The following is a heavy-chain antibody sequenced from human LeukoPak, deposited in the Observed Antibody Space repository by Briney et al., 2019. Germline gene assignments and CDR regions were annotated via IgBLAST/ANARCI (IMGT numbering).Heavy chain of an antibody. CDR3: ARDWNYYGSGSYYQSDY. D-gene: IGHD3-10*01. CDR2: ISSSSSTI. J-gene: IGHJ4*02. Sequence: GGSLRLSCAASGFTFSSYSMTWVRQAPGKGLEWISYISSSSSTIYYADSVKGRFTISRDNAKNSLYLQMNSLRAEDTAVYYCARDWNYYGSGSYYQSDYWGQGTLVTVSS. V-gene: IGHV3-48*01. CDR1: GFTFSSYS.